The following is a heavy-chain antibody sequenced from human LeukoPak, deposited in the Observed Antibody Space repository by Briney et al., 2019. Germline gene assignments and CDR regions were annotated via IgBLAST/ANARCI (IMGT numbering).Heavy chain of an antibody. CDR1: GGSISRYY. D-gene: IGHD5-12*01. CDR3: ARSIFGATINPYSLDY. Sequence: PSETLSLTCTASGGSISRYYWSWIRQPPGKGLEWIGFIHYSGSTNYNPSLMSRVTISLDTSKNQFSLRLSSVTAADTAVYYCARSIFGATINPYSLDYWGQGTLVTVSS. V-gene: IGHV4-59*08. J-gene: IGHJ4*02. CDR2: IHYSGST.